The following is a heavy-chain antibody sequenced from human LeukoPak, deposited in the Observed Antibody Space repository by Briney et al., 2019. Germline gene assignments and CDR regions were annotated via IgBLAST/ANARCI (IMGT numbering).Heavy chain of an antibody. CDR3: AGGYSYGLPSEAFDI. D-gene: IGHD5-18*01. CDR2: IYYSGST. CDR1: GGSISSYY. V-gene: IGHV4-59*01. Sequence: PSETLSLTCTVSGGSISSYYWSWIRQPPGKGLEWIGYIYYSGSTNYNPSLKSRVTLSVDTSKNQFSLKLSSVTAADTAVYYCAGGYSYGLPSEAFDIWGQGTMVTVSS. J-gene: IGHJ3*02.